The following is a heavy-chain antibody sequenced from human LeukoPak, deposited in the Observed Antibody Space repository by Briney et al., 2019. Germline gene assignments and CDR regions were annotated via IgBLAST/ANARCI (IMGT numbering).Heavy chain of an antibody. Sequence: GRSLRLSCAASGFTFDDYARPWVRQAPGKGLEWVSGISWNSETIGYADSVRGRFTISRDNAKNSLCLQMKSLRVEDTALYHCTKPFGPWGQGTLVTVSS. CDR2: ISWNSETI. V-gene: IGHV3-9*01. CDR3: TKPFGP. J-gene: IGHJ5*02. CDR1: GFTFDDYA.